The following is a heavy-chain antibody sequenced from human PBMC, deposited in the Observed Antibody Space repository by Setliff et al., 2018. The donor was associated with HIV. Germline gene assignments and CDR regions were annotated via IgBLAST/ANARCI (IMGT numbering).Heavy chain of an antibody. CDR1: GGSISSGSYY. D-gene: IGHD3-22*01. CDR3: ARQVLFGYYDRSGYLDY. J-gene: IGHJ4*02. CDR2: IYYSGST. V-gene: IGHV4-39*01. Sequence: SETLSLTCTVSGGSISSGSYYWGWIRQPPGKGLEWIGSIYYSGSTYYNPSLQSRVTISVDTSKNLFSLRLSSVNASDTAVYYCARQVLFGYYDRSGYLDYWGQGTLVTVAS.